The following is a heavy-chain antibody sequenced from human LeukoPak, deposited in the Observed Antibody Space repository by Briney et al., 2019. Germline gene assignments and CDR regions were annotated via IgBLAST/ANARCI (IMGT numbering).Heavy chain of an antibody. D-gene: IGHD3-10*01. CDR1: GFTFSSYS. V-gene: IGHV3-21*01. J-gene: IGHJ5*02. Sequence: PGGSLRLSCAASGFTFSSYSMNWVRQAPGKGLEWVSSISSSSSYIYYADSVKGRFTISRDNAKNSLYLQVNSLRAEDTAVYYCARVWTLYGSGSYWGINWFDPWGQGTLVTVSS. CDR3: ARVWTLYGSGSYWGINWFDP. CDR2: ISSSSSYI.